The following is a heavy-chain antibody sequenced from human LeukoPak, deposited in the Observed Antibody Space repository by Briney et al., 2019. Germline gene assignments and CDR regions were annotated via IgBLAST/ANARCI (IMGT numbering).Heavy chain of an antibody. Sequence: ASVKVSCKASGYTFNTYGISWVRQAPGQGLEWMGWISDYNGNTRYAQNFQGRVTMTTDTSTSTAYMDLRSLRSDDTAVYYCARDRYSGSYYMDVWGKGTTVTVSS. CDR3: ARDRYSGSYYMDV. D-gene: IGHD1-26*01. CDR2: ISDYNGNT. CDR1: GYTFNTYG. V-gene: IGHV1-18*01. J-gene: IGHJ6*03.